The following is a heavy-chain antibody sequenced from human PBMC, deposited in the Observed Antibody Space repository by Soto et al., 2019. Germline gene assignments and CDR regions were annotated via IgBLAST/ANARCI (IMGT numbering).Heavy chain of an antibody. CDR1: GGTFSSYA. D-gene: IGHD2-15*01. CDR3: ARSISRIVVVVAATLDY. V-gene: IGHV1-69*01. J-gene: IGHJ4*02. CDR2: IIPIFGTA. Sequence: QVQLVQSGAEVKKPGSSVKVSCKASGGTFSSYAISWVRQAPGQGLEWLGGIIPIFGTAHYAQKFQGRVTITADESTSTAYMELSSLRSEDTAVYYCARSISRIVVVVAATLDYWGQGTLVTVSS.